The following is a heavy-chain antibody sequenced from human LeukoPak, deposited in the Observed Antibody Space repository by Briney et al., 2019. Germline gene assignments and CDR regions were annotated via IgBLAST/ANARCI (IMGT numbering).Heavy chain of an antibody. V-gene: IGHV3-53*01. Sequence: GGSLRLSCAASGFTVSSNYMSWVRQAPGKGLEWVSVIYSGGSTYYADSVKGRFTISRDNSKNTLYLQMNSLRADDTAVYYCAKSHITRYPLQYYFDLWGQGAQVIVSS. CDR2: IYSGGST. J-gene: IGHJ4*02. CDR1: GFTVSSNY. D-gene: IGHD2-21*01. CDR3: AKSHITRYPLQYYFDL.